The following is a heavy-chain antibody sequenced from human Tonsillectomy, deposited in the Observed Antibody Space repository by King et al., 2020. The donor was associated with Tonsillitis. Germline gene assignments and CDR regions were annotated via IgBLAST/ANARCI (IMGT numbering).Heavy chain of an antibody. CDR2: IAWDVDK. V-gene: IGHV2-70*04. J-gene: IGHJ3*02. D-gene: IGHD1-26*01. Sequence: VTLKESGPALVKPTQTLTLTCTFSGFSLSTSGRRVSWIRQPPGKALECLSRIAWDVDKFYSTSLRTRLTISKDTSKNKVGLTMTNMDPVDTATYYCVRGIVGATAGDAFDIWGQGTMVTVSS. CDR3: VRGIVGATAGDAFDI. CDR1: GFSLSTSGRR.